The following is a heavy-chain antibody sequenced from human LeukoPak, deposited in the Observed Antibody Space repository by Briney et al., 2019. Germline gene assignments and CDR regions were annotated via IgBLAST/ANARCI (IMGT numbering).Heavy chain of an antibody. J-gene: IGHJ4*02. CDR3: TTDLVSGYYY. V-gene: IGHV3-15*01. Sequence: GGSLRLSCAASGLTFRNAWMSWVRQAPGKGLECVGRIKSKTDGGTTDYAAPVKGRFTISRDDSKNTLYLQMSSLKTEDTAVYYCTTDLVSGYYYWGQGTLVTVSS. D-gene: IGHD3-3*01. CDR2: IKSKTDGGTT. CDR1: GLTFRNAW.